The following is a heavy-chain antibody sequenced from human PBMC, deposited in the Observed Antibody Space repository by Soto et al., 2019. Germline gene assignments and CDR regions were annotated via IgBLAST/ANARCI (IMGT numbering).Heavy chain of an antibody. CDR3: ARSLRRDGYNFYY. CDR1: GGSISSYY. J-gene: IGHJ4*02. V-gene: IGHV4-59*01. Sequence: PSETLSLTCTVSGGSISSYYWSWIRQPPGKGLEWIGYIYYSGSTNYNPSLKSRVTISVDTSKNQFSLKLSSVTAADTAVYYCARSLRRDGYNFYYWGQGTLVTVS. D-gene: IGHD5-12*01. CDR2: IYYSGST.